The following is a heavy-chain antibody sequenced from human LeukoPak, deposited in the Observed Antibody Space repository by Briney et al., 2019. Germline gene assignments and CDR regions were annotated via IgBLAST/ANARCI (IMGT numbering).Heavy chain of an antibody. V-gene: IGHV6-1*01. CDR1: GDSLSSNSAA. CDR3: ARALESVDSYYFDY. CDR2: TYYRSKWYN. J-gene: IGHJ4*02. D-gene: IGHD2-15*01. Sequence: SQTLSLTCAISGDSLSSNSAAWNWIRQSPSRGVEWLGRTYYRSKWYNGYAVSVKGRITINPDTSKNQFSLQLNSVTPEDTAVYYCARALESVDSYYFDYWGQGTLVTVSS.